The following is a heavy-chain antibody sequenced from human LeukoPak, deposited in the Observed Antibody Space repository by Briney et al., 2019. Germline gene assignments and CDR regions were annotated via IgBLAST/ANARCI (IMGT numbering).Heavy chain of an antibody. V-gene: IGHV4-39*01. D-gene: IGHD2-2*01. CDR1: GGSISSSSYY. CDR3: ARHDTYHLRSFDY. Sequence: PSETLSLTCTVSGGSISSSSYYWGWIRQPPGKGLEWIGSIYYSGSTYYNPSLKSRVTISVDTSKNQFSLKLSSVTAADTAVYYCARHDTYHLRSFDYWGQGTLVTVSS. CDR2: IYYSGST. J-gene: IGHJ4*02.